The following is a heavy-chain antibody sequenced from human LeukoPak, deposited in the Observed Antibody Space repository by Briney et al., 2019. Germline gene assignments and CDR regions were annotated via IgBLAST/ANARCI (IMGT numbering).Heavy chain of an antibody. V-gene: IGHV3-23*01. CDR3: ARGRGAVAGPD. CDR2: ISGGGVNT. CDR1: GFPFSNYA. J-gene: IGHJ4*02. Sequence: GGSLRLSCAASGFPFSNYALSWVRQAPGKGLEWVAAISGGGVNTFYAESVKGRFTVSRDNAKNSLYLQMNSLRAEDTAVYYCARGRGAVAGPDWGQGTLVTVSS. D-gene: IGHD6-19*01.